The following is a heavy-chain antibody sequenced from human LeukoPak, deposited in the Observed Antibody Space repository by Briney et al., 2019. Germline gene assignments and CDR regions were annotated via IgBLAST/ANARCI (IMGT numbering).Heavy chain of an antibody. J-gene: IGHJ5*02. CDR3: ARVPAAMIWWFDP. V-gene: IGHV3-30-3*01. Sequence: PGGSLRLSCAASGFTFSSYAMHWVRQAPGKGLEWVAVISYDGSNKHYADSVKGRFTISRDNSKNTLYLQMNSLRAEDTAVYYCARVPAAMIWWFDPWGQGTLVTVSS. CDR2: ISYDGSNK. CDR1: GFTFSSYA. D-gene: IGHD2-2*01.